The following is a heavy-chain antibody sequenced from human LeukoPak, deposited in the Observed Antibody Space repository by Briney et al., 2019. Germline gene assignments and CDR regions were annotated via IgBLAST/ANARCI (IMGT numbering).Heavy chain of an antibody. Sequence: SETLSLTCTVSGGSISSGSYYWSWIRQPAGKGLEWIGRIYTSGSTNYNPSLKSRVTMSIDTSKNQFSLKLSSVTAADTAIYYCARDAKYYYGSRTYFFFEYWGQGTLVTVSS. J-gene: IGHJ4*02. D-gene: IGHD3-10*01. CDR2: IYTSGST. CDR1: GGSISSGSYY. CDR3: ARDAKYYYGSRTYFFFEY. V-gene: IGHV4-61*02.